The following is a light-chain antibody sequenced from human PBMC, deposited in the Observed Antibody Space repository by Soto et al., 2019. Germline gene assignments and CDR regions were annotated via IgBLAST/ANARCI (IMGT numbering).Light chain of an antibody. V-gene: IGKV3-20*01. J-gene: IGKJ5*01. CDR2: DAS. Sequence: EIVLTQSPATLSLTPGERATLSCRASQSVRSYVAWYQQKPGQAPRLLIYDASNRATGIPARFSGSGSGTDFTLTISRLEPEDFAVYYCQQYGSSPRITFGQGTRLAI. CDR3: QQYGSSPRIT. CDR1: QSVRSY.